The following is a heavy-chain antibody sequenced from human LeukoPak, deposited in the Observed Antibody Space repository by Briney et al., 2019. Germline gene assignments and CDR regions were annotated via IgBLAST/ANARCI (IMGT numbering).Heavy chain of an antibody. CDR1: GFTFNTHA. CDR2: ITSSGRTP. J-gene: IGHJ4*02. V-gene: IGHV3-23*01. D-gene: IGHD3-10*01. Sequence: GGSLRLSCEASGFTFNTHAMSWVRQAPGKGLEWVASITSSGRTPYYTDSVKGRFTISRDNTKNTLYLQMNSLRGEDTAVYYCAKDRPNFYETSGSYYKIKGDFWGQGSLVTVSS. CDR3: AKDRPNFYETSGSYYKIKGDF.